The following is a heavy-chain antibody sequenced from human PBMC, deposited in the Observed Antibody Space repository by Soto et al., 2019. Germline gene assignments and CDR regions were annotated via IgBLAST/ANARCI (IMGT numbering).Heavy chain of an antibody. V-gene: IGHV2-26*01. D-gene: IGHD2-15*01. CDR3: ARLWAMAGGCSLHY. CDR2: IFSNDEK. Sequence: QVTLKESGPVLVKPTETLTLTCTVSGFSLSNARMGVSWIRQPPGKALEWLAHIFSNDEKSYSTSLKSRLTIPKATAKSQVVLTMTNMDPVDTATYYCARLWAMAGGCSLHYWGQGTLVTVSS. J-gene: IGHJ4*02. CDR1: GFSLSNARMG.